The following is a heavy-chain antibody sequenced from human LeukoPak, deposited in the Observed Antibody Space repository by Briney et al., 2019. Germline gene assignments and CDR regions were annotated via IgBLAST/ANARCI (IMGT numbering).Heavy chain of an antibody. D-gene: IGHD5-18*01. Sequence: LRLSCAASGFTFDDYAMHWVREAPGKVLEWVSGISWNSGSIGYADSVKGRFTISRDNAKNSLYLQMNSLRAEDTALYYCAKGQRGYSYAYDYWGQGTLVTVSS. J-gene: IGHJ4*02. V-gene: IGHV3-9*01. CDR1: GFTFDDYA. CDR2: ISWNSGSI. CDR3: AKGQRGYSYAYDY.